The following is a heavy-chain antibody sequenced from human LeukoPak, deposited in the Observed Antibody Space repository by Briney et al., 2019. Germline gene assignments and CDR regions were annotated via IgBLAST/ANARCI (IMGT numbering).Heavy chain of an antibody. CDR2: ISERGGAT. CDR1: GFTFSNSA. J-gene: IGHJ4*02. Sequence: GGSLRLSCAASGFTFSNSAMSWVGQFPGRWLEWLAAISERGGATYYANSVRGRFTISRDNSKNTLHLQMNSLRAEDTAVYHCARQLGYCSDGSCYFDFWGQGTLVTVSS. D-gene: IGHD2-15*01. CDR3: ARQLGYCSDGSCYFDF. V-gene: IGHV3-23*01.